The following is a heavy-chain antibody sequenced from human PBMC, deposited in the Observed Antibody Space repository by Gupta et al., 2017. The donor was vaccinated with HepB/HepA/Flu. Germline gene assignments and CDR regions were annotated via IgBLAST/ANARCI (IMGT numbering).Heavy chain of an antibody. CDR2: ISYDGSNK. D-gene: IGHD4-17*01. Sequence: QVQLVESGGGVVQPGRSLRLSCAASGFTFSTYAMHWVSQAPGKGLEWVAVISYDGSNKYYADSVKGRFTISRDNSKNTLYLQMNSLRAEDTAVYYWAKGDYGGNSWKVDRWGQGTLVTVSS. J-gene: IGHJ4*02. V-gene: IGHV3-30*18. CDR1: GFTFSTYA. CDR3: AKGDYGGNSWKVDR.